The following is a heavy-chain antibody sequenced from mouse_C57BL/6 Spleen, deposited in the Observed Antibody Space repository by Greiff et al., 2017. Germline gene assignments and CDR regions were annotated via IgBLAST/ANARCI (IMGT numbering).Heavy chain of an antibody. J-gene: IGHJ4*01. V-gene: IGHV1-55*01. Sequence: QVQLQQPGAELVKPGASVKMSCKASGYTFTSYWITWVKQRPGQGLEWIGDIYPGSGSTYYNEKFKSKATLTVDTSSSTAYMQLSSLTSEDSAVYYCARWGSSGPLYAMDYWGQGTSVTVSS. D-gene: IGHD3-2*02. CDR3: ARWGSSGPLYAMDY. CDR1: GYTFTSYW. CDR2: IYPGSGST.